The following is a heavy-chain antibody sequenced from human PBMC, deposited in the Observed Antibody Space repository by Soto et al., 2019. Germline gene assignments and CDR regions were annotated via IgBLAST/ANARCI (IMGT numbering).Heavy chain of an antibody. D-gene: IGHD3-3*01. CDR3: ASSFLEWLPTYDY. Sequence: PSETLSLTCTVSGGSISSGDYYWSWIRQPPGKGLEWIGYIYYSGSTYYNPSLKSRVTISVDTSKNQFSLKLSSVTAADTAVYYCASSFLEWLPTYDYWGKGTLVTVYS. V-gene: IGHV4-30-4*01. CDR2: IYYSGST. CDR1: GGSISSGDYY. J-gene: IGHJ4*02.